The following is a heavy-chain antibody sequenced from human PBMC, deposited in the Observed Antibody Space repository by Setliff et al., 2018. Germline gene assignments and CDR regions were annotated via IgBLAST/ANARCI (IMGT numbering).Heavy chain of an antibody. V-gene: IGHV3-23*01. CDR2: ISGSGGST. CDR1: GFTFSSYA. Sequence: GGSLRLSCAASGFTFSSYAMGWVRQAPGKGLEWVSAISGSGGSTYYADSVKGRFTISRDNSKNTLYLQMNSLRAEDTAVYYCAKDEGSGYSSSWEDYYGMDVWGQGTTVTVSS. D-gene: IGHD6-13*01. J-gene: IGHJ6*02. CDR3: AKDEGSGYSSSWEDYYGMDV.